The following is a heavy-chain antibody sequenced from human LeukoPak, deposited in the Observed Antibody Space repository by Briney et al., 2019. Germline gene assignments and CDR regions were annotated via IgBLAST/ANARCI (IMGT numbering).Heavy chain of an antibody. CDR2: IYYSGST. J-gene: IGHJ4*02. D-gene: IGHD3-9*01. Sequence: SETLSLTCTVSGGSISSYYWSWIRQPPGKGLEWIGYIYYSGSTNYNPSLKSRVTISVDTSKNQFSLKLSSVTAADTAVYYCARHGDAYYDILTGYIPGPCFDYWGQGTLVTVSS. CDR1: GGSISSYY. V-gene: IGHV4-59*08. CDR3: ARHGDAYYDILTGYIPGPCFDY.